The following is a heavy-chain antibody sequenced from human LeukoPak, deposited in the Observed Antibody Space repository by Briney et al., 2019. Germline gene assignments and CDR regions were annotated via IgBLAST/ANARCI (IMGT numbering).Heavy chain of an antibody. Sequence: GGSLRLSCAASGSTFSNFGMSWVRQAPGRGLEWVSGISGGGDTTYYAESVKGRFTIPRDNSKNTVFLQMNSLSAEDTALYYCAKTNGYYDYWGQGTLVAVSS. J-gene: IGHJ4*02. D-gene: IGHD3-22*01. CDR1: GSTFSNFG. V-gene: IGHV3-23*01. CDR3: AKTNGYYDY. CDR2: ISGGGDTT.